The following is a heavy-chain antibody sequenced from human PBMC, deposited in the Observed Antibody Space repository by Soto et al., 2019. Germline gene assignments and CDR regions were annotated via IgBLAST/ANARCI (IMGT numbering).Heavy chain of an antibody. CDR3: ARGRGVYLHSSGHTHNYLDS. Sequence: QVHLVQSGSDVKTTGAAVKVSCKASGYSFTDYGVSWVRQAPGQGLEWMGWLNVYSGTPNYLPKFPGRVTMTADTSTNSLYVELRSLRSEDTAVYYCARGRGVYLHSSGHTHNYLDSCCQGTLVTVSS. J-gene: IGHJ4*02. CDR1: GYSFTDYG. D-gene: IGHD3-10*01. CDR2: LNVYSGTP. V-gene: IGHV1-18*01.